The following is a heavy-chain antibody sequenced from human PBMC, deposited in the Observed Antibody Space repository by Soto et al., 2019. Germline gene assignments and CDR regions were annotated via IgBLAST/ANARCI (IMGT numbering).Heavy chain of an antibody. CDR2: TSGSGSRI. CDR3: ATSLLYSSSWYSFDC. V-gene: IGHV3-23*01. D-gene: IGHD6-13*01. Sequence: GGSLSLSCAASGFSFAGYAMSWVRQAPVKGLEWVSTTSGSGSRIYYADSVKGRFTISRDNSKNTLYLQMNSLRAEDTAVYYCATSLLYSSSWYSFDCWGQGALVTVSS. J-gene: IGHJ4*02. CDR1: GFSFAGYA.